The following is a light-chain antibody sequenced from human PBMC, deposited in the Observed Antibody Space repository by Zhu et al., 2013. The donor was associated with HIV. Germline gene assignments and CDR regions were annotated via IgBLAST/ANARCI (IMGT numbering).Light chain of an antibody. V-gene: IGKV1-13*02. J-gene: IGKJ5*01. CDR2: DAA. CDR3: QQFTTYPLT. CDR1: QGISRA. Sequence: ALQLTQSPSSLSASVGDRVTITCRASQGISRALAWYQQKPGKAPKLLIYDAASLETGAPSRFSGSGSGTDFTLTISSLQPEDFATYYCQQFTTYPLTFGPGTRLEIK.